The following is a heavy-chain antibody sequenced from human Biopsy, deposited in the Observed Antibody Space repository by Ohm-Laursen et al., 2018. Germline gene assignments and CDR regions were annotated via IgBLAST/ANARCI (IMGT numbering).Heavy chain of an antibody. D-gene: IGHD3-22*01. CDR3: ARWTPEYDSSRYYLDAFDI. V-gene: IGHV4-4*07. J-gene: IGHJ3*02. CDR2: IYSSGST. CDR1: GGSLSSYY. Sequence: GTLSLTCTVSGGSLSSYYWSWIRQPAGKGLEWIGRIYSSGSTNYNPSLKSRVTLSMDTSKRQFSLSLSFVTAADTAVYYRARWTPEYDSSRYYLDAFDIWGQGTKVTVSS.